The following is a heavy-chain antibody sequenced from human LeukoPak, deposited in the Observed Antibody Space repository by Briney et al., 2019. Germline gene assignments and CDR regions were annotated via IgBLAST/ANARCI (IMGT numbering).Heavy chain of an antibody. CDR3: ARVSVAKTYYYDSSGYLDDY. CDR1: GYTFTSYG. Sequence: ASVKVSCKASGYTFTSYGISWVRQAPGQGLEWMGWISAYNGNTNYAQKLQGRVTMTTDTSTSTAYMELRSLRSDDTAVYYCARVSVAKTYYYDSSGYLDDYWGQGTLVTVSS. D-gene: IGHD3-22*01. CDR2: ISAYNGNT. V-gene: IGHV1-18*01. J-gene: IGHJ4*02.